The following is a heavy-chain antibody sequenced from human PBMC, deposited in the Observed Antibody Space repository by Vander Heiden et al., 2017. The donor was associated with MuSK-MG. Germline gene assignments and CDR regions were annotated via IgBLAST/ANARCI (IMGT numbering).Heavy chain of an antibody. V-gene: IGHV3-30*04. CDR3: ARESIYGSGRAEWFDS. CDR1: GSPFASV. D-gene: IGHD3-10*01. CDR2: TTHDESIK. Sequence: QVQLMSSGGGVGQPGTSLSLSCSAQGSPFASVLHLVRPAPGKGLEWVAVTTHDESIKIYAESVKGRVTISRDNSKNILYLQMDSLRPEDTAVYFCARESIYGSGRAEWFDSWGQGTLVTVS. J-gene: IGHJ5*01.